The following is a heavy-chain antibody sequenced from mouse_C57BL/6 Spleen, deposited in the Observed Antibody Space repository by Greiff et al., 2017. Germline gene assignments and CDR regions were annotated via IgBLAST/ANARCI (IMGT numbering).Heavy chain of an antibody. V-gene: IGHV1-82*01. D-gene: IGHD1-2*01. CDR1: GYAFSSSW. CDR3: HRPHNYGYAMDY. Sequence: VQLQQSGPELVKPGASVKISCKASGYAFSSSWMNWVKQRPGKGLEWIGRIYPGDGDTNYNGKFTGKATLTADKSSSTAYMQLSSLTSEDSAVYFCHRPHNYGYAMDYWGQGTSVTVSS. J-gene: IGHJ4*01. CDR2: IYPGDGDT.